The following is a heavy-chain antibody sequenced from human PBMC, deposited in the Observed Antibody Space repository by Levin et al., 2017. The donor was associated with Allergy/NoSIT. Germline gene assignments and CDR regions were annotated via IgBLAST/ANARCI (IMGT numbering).Heavy chain of an antibody. CDR2: FSNSGIT. J-gene: IGHJ2*01. Sequence: RSSETLSLTCTVSGGSINNYHWSWLRQSAGKGPEWIGRFSNSGITNYNPSLRSRVNMSLDAARNQISLTLTSVTAADTAVYFCARDVLIAPRWFALWGRGIQVTVSS. V-gene: IGHV4-4*07. CDR1: GGSINNYH. D-gene: IGHD2-21*01. CDR3: ARDVLIAPRWFAL.